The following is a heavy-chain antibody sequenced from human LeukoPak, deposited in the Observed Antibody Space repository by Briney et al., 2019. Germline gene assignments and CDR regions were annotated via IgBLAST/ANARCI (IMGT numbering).Heavy chain of an antibody. CDR3: ARVGYSSGWYFDL. Sequence: PSETLSLTCTVSGGSISSYYWSWIRQPAGKGLKWIGRIYTSGSTNYNPSLKSRVTMSVDTSKNQFSLKLSSVTAADTAVYYCARVGYSSGWYFDLWGRGTLVTVSS. J-gene: IGHJ2*01. CDR2: IYTSGST. CDR1: GGSISSYY. D-gene: IGHD6-19*01. V-gene: IGHV4-4*07.